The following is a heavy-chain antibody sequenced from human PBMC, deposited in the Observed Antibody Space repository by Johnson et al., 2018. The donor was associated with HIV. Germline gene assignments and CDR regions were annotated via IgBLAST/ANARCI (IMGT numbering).Heavy chain of an antibody. CDR2: IKSKTDGGTT. CDR1: GFIFSNAC. J-gene: IGHJ3*02. D-gene: IGHD3-3*01. V-gene: IGHV3-15*01. CDR3: ARDSGPSDVWSGYRLVVAFNI. Sequence: VQLVESGGGLVKPGGSLRLSCADSGFIFSNACMSWVRQAPGKGLEWIGHIKSKTDGGTTDYAAPVKGRFTISRDNSKNTLHLQMNSLRAEDAAVYYCARDSGPSDVWSGYRLVVAFNIWGQGTMVTVSS.